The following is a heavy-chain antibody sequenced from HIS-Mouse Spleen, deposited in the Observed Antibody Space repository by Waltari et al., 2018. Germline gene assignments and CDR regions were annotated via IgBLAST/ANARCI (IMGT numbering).Heavy chain of an antibody. CDR3: AREIPYSSSWYDWYFDL. V-gene: IGHV4-39*07. CDR1: GGPISSSSYY. D-gene: IGHD6-13*01. Sequence: QLQLQESGPGLVKPSETLSLTCSVSGGPISSSSYYWGWIRQPPRKGLEWIGSIYYSGSTYYHPSLKSRVTISVDTSKNQFSLKLSSVTAADTAVYYCAREIPYSSSWYDWYFDLWGRGTLVTVSS. CDR2: IYYSGST. J-gene: IGHJ2*01.